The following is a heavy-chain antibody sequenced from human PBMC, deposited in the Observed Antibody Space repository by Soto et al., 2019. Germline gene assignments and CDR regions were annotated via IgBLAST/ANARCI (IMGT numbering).Heavy chain of an antibody. D-gene: IGHD2-15*01. J-gene: IGHJ4*02. V-gene: IGHV3-30*18. CDR3: AKQLDEGGLDDY. CDR2: TSNDGSRK. Sequence: PGGSLRLSCAASGFTFRNYGMHWVRQAPGKGLEWVAVTSNDGSRKYYADSVRGRFTISRDNSKNTVWLQMDSLRGEDTGVYYCAKQLDEGGLDDYWGQGTLVTVSS. CDR1: GFTFRNYG.